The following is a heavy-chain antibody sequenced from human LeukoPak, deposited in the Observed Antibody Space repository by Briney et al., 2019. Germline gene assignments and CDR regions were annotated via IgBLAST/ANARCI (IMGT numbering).Heavy chain of an antibody. CDR1: GFAFSNYA. CDR3: AKDSAKKYDDY. V-gene: IGHV3-23*01. CDR2: TSGSGGST. J-gene: IGHJ4*02. Sequence: GGSLRLSCAASGFAFSNYAMSWVRQAPGKGLEWVSGTSGSGGSTYYADSVKGRFTISRENSKNTLYLQMNSLRAEDTAVYYCAKDSAKKYDDYWGQGTLVTVSS. D-gene: IGHD2/OR15-2a*01.